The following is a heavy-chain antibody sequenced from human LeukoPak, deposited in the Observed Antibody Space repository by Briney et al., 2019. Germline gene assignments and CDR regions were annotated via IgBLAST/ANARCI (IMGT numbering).Heavy chain of an antibody. J-gene: IGHJ4*02. V-gene: IGHV3-7*01. CDR2: IKQDGYEK. Sequence: GGSLRLSCAASGFTFCGYWMSWVRQTPEKGLEWVANIKQDGYEKYYVDSVKGRFTISRDNAKNSLYLQMNSLRADDTAVYYCARDKIVGPTTLDYWGQGTLVTVSS. D-gene: IGHD1-26*01. CDR3: ARDKIVGPTTLDY. CDR1: GFTFCGYW.